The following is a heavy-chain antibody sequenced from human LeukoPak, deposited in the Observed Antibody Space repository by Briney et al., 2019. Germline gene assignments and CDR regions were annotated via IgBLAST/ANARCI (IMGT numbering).Heavy chain of an antibody. V-gene: IGHV1-18*01. D-gene: IGHD2-2*01. CDR2: ISAYNGNT. CDR1: GCTFTSYG. Sequence: ASLKVSCKASGCTFTSYGISWVRQAPGQGLEWMGWISAYNGNTNYAQKLQGRVTMTTDTSTTTAYMELRSLRSDDTAVYYCAREGYCTSTSCRFADYWGQGTLVTVSS. CDR3: AREGYCTSTSCRFADY. J-gene: IGHJ4*02.